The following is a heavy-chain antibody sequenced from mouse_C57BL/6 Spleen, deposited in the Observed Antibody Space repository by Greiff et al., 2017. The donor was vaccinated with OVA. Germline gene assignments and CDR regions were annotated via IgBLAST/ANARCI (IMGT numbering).Heavy chain of an antibody. V-gene: IGHV5-4*01. CDR1: GFTFSSYA. CDR2: ISDGGSYT. CDR3: ARDGGNFDY. J-gene: IGHJ2*01. Sequence: EVKVVESGGGLVKPGGSLKLSCAASGFTFSSYAMSWVRQTPEKRLEWVATISDGGSYTYYPDNVKGRFTISRDNAKNNLYLQMSHLKAEDTARYYCARDGGNFDYWGQGTTLTVSS.